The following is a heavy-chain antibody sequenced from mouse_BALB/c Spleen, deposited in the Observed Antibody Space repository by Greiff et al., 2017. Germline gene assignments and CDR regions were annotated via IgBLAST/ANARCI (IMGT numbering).Heavy chain of an antibody. V-gene: IGHV5-6-5*01. CDR2: ISSGGST. J-gene: IGHJ2*01. D-gene: IGHD2-10*01. Sequence: EVMLVESGGGLVKPGGSLKLSCAASGFTFSSYAMSWVRQTPEKRLEWVASISSGGSTYYPDSVKGRFTISRDNARNILYLQMSSLRSEDTAMYYCARGLLCGYWGQGTTLTVSS. CDR3: ARGLLCGY. CDR1: GFTFSSYA.